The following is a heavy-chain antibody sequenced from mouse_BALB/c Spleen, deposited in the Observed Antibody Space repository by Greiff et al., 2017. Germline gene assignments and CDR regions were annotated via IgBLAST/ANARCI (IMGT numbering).Heavy chain of an antibody. D-gene: IGHD2-2*01. CDR1: GYTFSSYW. J-gene: IGHJ4*01. V-gene: IGHV1-9*01. CDR2: ILPGSGST. CDR3: AKGGYGYAMDY. Sequence: VQVEESGPELMKPGASVKISCKATGYTFSSYWIEWVKQRPGHGLEWIGEILPGSGSTNYNEKFKGKATFTADTSSNTAYMQLSSLTSGDSAVYYGAKGGYGYAMDYWGQGTSVTVSS.